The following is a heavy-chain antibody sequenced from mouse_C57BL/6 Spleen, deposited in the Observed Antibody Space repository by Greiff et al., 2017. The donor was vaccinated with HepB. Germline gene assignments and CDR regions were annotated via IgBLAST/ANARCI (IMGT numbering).Heavy chain of an antibody. V-gene: IGHV1-82*01. Sequence: QVQLKQSGPELVKPGASVKISCKASGYAFSSSWMNWVKQRPGKGLEWIGRIYPGDGDTNYNGKFKGKATLTADKSSSTAYMKLSSLTSEDSAVYFCARTGNGNYYAMDYWGQGTSVTVSS. CDR2: IYPGDGDT. D-gene: IGHD2-1*01. CDR1: GYAFSSSW. J-gene: IGHJ4*01. CDR3: ARTGNGNYYAMDY.